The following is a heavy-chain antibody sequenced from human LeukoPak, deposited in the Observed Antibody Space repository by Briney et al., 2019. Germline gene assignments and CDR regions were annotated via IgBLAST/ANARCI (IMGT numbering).Heavy chain of an antibody. D-gene: IGHD3-22*01. J-gene: IGHJ4*02. CDR1: GYSFIGYY. Sequence: ASMKVSCKASGYSFIGYYIHWVRQAPGQGLEWMGWISAYNGNTNYAQKLQGRVTMTTDTSTSTAYMELRSLRSDDTAVYYCARAGRYYYDSSGYYPDYWGQGTLVTVSS. CDR3: ARAGRYYYDSSGYYPDY. V-gene: IGHV1-18*04. CDR2: ISAYNGNT.